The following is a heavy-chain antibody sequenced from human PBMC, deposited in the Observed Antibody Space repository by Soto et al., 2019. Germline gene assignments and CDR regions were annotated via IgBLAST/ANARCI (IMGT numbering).Heavy chain of an antibody. J-gene: IGHJ6*02. CDR2: INPSGGST. V-gene: IGHV1-46*01. Sequence: ASLKGSCKASGYTFSSYHMHWVRQAPGQGLEWMGIINPSGGSTSYAQKFQGRVTMTRDTSTSTVYMELSSLRSEDTAVYYCARRLITTSPRTYYYYGMDVWGQGTTVTVSS. D-gene: IGHD4-4*01. CDR3: ARRLITTSPRTYYYYGMDV. CDR1: GYTFSSYH.